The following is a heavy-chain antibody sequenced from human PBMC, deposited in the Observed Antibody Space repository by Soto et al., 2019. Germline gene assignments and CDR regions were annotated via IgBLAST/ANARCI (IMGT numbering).Heavy chain of an antibody. CDR3: ARDLTLVANFDY. J-gene: IGHJ4*02. Sequence: EVQLVESGGGLVKPGGSLRLSFAASGFTFINFSMNWVRQAPGKGLEWVSSISSGSSYIYYADSVKGRFTISRDNAKNSLFLQMNSLRAEDTAVYYCARDLTLVANFDYWGQGTLVTVSS. D-gene: IGHD5-12*01. CDR1: GFTFINFS. V-gene: IGHV3-21*01. CDR2: ISSGSSYI.